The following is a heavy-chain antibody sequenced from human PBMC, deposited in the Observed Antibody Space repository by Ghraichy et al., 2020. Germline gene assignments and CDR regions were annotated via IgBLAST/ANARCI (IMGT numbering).Heavy chain of an antibody. J-gene: IGHJ3*02. Sequence: SETLSLTCTVSGGSISSYYWSWIRQPPGKGLEWIGYIYYSGSTNYNPSLKSRVTISVDTSKNQFSLKLSSVTAADTAVYYCAREGDYRGDAFDIWGQGTMVTVSS. CDR2: IYYSGST. V-gene: IGHV4-59*01. CDR1: GGSISSYY. D-gene: IGHD4-17*01. CDR3: AREGDYRGDAFDI.